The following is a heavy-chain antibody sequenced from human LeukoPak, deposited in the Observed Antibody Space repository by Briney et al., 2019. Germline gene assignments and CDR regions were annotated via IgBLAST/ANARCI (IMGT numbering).Heavy chain of an antibody. Sequence: SETLSLTCTVSGGSISSYYWSWIRQPPGKGLEWIGYIYYSGSTNYNPSLKSRVTISVDTSKNQFSLKLSSVTAADTAVYYCARSRVDEDVVSAFDIRGQGTMVTVSS. CDR1: GGSISSYY. D-gene: IGHD3-16*02. CDR2: IYYSGST. J-gene: IGHJ3*02. CDR3: ARSRVDEDVVSAFDI. V-gene: IGHV4-59*01.